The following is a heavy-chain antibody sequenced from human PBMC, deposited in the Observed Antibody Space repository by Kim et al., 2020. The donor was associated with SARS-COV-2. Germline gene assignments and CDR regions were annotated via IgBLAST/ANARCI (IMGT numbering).Heavy chain of an antibody. V-gene: IGHV4-39*01. Sequence: SETLSLTCTVSGGSISSSSYYWGWIRQPPGKGLEWIGSIYYSGSTYYNPSLKSRVTISVDTSKNQFSLKLSSVTAADTAVYYCARHESDRGYYGSEWGVYYCGMDVWGQGTTVTVSS. CDR2: IYYSGST. CDR3: ARHESDRGYYGSEWGVYYCGMDV. D-gene: IGHD3-10*01. J-gene: IGHJ6*02. CDR1: GGSISSSSYY.